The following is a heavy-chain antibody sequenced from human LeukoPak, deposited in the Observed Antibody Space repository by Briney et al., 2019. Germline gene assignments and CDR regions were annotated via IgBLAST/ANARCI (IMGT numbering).Heavy chain of an antibody. D-gene: IGHD2-21*01. V-gene: IGHV1-3*01. Sequence: ASVKVSCKASGYTFTSYGISWVRQAPGQGLEWMGWINAGNGNTKYSQKFQGRVTITRDTSASTAYMELSSLRSEDTAVYYCARGPYYYFDYWGQGTLVTVSS. CDR2: INAGNGNT. CDR3: ARGPYYYFDY. J-gene: IGHJ4*02. CDR1: GYTFTSYG.